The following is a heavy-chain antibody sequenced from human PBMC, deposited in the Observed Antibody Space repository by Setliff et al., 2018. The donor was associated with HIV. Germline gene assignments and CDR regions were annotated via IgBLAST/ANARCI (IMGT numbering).Heavy chain of an antibody. CDR3: AKDYFSGYDFRYFFDY. Sequence: GGSLRLSCAASGFNFNDYGMHWVRQAPGKGLEWVAFIRYDGSNEHYADSVKGRFSISRDNSKNTLALQMTSLRVEDTAAYYCAKDYFSGYDFRYFFDYWGQGALVTVSS. CDR2: IRYDGSNE. V-gene: IGHV3-30*02. D-gene: IGHD5-12*01. J-gene: IGHJ4*02. CDR1: GFNFNDYG.